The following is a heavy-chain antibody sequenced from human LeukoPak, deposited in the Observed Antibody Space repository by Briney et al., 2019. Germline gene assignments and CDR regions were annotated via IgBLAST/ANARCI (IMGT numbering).Heavy chain of an antibody. CDR1: GYTFTNHW. D-gene: IGHD3-16*01. J-gene: IGHJ4*02. CDR2: LYPGDSDI. Sequence: GESLKISCKGSGYTFTNHWISWVRQMPGKGPEWMVILYPGDSDIKYGPSFEGQVTISADKSNSTAYLQWSSLKASDTAMYYCARRSSSGGYYFDYWGQGTLVTVSS. V-gene: IGHV5-51*01. CDR3: ARRSSSGGYYFDY.